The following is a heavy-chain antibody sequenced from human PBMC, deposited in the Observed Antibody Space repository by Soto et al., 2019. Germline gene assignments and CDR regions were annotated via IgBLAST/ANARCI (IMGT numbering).Heavy chain of an antibody. D-gene: IGHD3-16*01. CDR2: IYHSGST. CDR1: GGSVTSDSYY. J-gene: IGHJ1*01. CDR3: ARGGYYEFFQD. Sequence: SETLSLTCAVSGGSVTSDSYYYSWIRQPPGKGLEWIAYIYHSGSTNYNPSFTGRVTISVGSSKNQFSLKLSSVTAADTAVYFCARGGYYEFFQDRGQGTQVTVSS. V-gene: IGHV4-61*01.